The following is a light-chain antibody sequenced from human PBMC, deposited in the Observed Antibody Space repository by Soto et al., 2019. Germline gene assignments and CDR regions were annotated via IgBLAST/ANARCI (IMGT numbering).Light chain of an antibody. CDR1: QRLLYRSKNKDY. J-gene: IGKJ1*01. CDR3: QQYFNTPWT. V-gene: IGKV4-1*01. Sequence: DIIMTQFPGSLAVSLGERANINCKSSQRLLYRSKNKDYLAWYQQKPGQPPRLLIYWASTRESGVSDRFSGSGSGTDFTLTVTSMQAEDVAVYYCQQYFNTPWTFGQGTKVEIK. CDR2: WAS.